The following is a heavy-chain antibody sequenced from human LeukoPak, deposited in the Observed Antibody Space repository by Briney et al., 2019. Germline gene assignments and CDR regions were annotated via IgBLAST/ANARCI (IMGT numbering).Heavy chain of an antibody. J-gene: IGHJ4*02. CDR2: INAGNGNT. CDR3: ARGPPGYYDSSGYHLSYFDY. Sequence: ASVKVSCKASGYTFTSYYMHWVRQAPGQRLEWMGWINAGNGNTKYSQKFQGRVTITRDTSASTAYMELSSLRSEDTAVYYCARGPPGYYDSSGYHLSYFDYWGQGTLITVSS. CDR1: GYTFTSYY. V-gene: IGHV1-3*01. D-gene: IGHD3-22*01.